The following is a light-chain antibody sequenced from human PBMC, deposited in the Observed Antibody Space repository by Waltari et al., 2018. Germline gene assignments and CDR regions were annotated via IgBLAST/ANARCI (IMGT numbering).Light chain of an antibody. V-gene: IGLV1-40*01. Sequence: QSVLPQPPSVSGAPRQRVSISCTGSGSNPGAGYDVPWYQQHPGKAPKLRIYGTSTRPPGVPDRFFGSQSGTSASLAITALQAEDEAEYYCQSYDTSLSVVFGGGTKLTVL. CDR1: GSNPGAGYD. CDR2: GTS. CDR3: QSYDTSLSVV. J-gene: IGLJ2*01.